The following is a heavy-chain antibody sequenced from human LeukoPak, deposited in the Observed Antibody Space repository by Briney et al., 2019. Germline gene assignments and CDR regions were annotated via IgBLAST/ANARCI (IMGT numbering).Heavy chain of an antibody. V-gene: IGHV4-30-4*08. CDR2: IYYSGST. Sequence: LRLSCAASGFTFSNYNMNWVRQPPGKGLEWIGYIYYSGSTSYNPSLKSRVTISVDTSKNQFSLHLSSVAAADTAVYYCARDGVATWSEFGFWGQGTLVTVSS. J-gene: IGHJ4*02. CDR3: ARDGVATWSEFGF. D-gene: IGHD3-16*01. CDR1: GFTFSNYN.